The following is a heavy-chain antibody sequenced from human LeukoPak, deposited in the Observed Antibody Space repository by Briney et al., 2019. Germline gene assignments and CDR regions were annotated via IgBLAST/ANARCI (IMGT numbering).Heavy chain of an antibody. CDR2: INPHSGGT. Sequence: ASVKVSCKASGYTFTYYYIHWVRRAPGQGLEWMGWINPHSGGTSYAQKFQGRVTVTRDTSISTAYMELSRLTSDDTAFYYCAKEIYFYDTSGYVGDWGQGTLVTVSS. J-gene: IGHJ4*02. CDR1: GYTFTYYY. CDR3: AKEIYFYDTSGYVGD. V-gene: IGHV1-2*02. D-gene: IGHD3-22*01.